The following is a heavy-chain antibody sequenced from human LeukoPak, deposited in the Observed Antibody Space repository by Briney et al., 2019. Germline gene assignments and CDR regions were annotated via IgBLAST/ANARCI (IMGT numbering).Heavy chain of an antibody. V-gene: IGHV3-30*18. CDR1: GFTFSSYG. Sequence: GGSLRLSCAASGFTFSSYGMHWVRQAPGKGLEWVGGISYDGSEKYYADSVKGRFTISRDNYKNTLYLQLNSLTTEDTAVYYCAKTDYGDSFWFDHWGQGSLVTVSS. CDR2: ISYDGSEK. J-gene: IGHJ5*02. CDR3: AKTDYGDSFWFDH. D-gene: IGHD4-17*01.